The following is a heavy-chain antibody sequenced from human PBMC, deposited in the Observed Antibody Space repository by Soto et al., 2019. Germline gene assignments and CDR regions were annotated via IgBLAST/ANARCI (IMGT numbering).Heavy chain of an antibody. CDR3: ARDAQITYCSSTSCYEYNWFDP. Sequence: SVKVSCKASGGTFSSYTISWVRQAPGQGLEWMGRIIPILGIANYAQKFQGRVTITADKSTSTAYMELSSLRSEDTAVYYCARDAQITYCSSTSCYEYNWFDPWGQGTQVTVSS. CDR2: IIPILGIA. D-gene: IGHD2-2*01. V-gene: IGHV1-69*04. J-gene: IGHJ5*02. CDR1: GGTFSSYT.